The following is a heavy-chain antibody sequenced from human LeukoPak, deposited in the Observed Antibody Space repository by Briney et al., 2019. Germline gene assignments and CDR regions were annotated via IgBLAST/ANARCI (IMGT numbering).Heavy chain of an antibody. CDR3: AASQGPNWFDP. CDR1: GFTFSRYW. Sequence: GGALRLSFAASGFTFSRYWMHLVRQAPGEGVGWVSRIKSDGSSTNYADSVKGRFTISRDNAKNTLSLQMNSLRAEDTAVYYCAASQGPNWFDPWGQGTLVTVSS. V-gene: IGHV3-74*01. CDR2: IKSDGSST. J-gene: IGHJ5*02.